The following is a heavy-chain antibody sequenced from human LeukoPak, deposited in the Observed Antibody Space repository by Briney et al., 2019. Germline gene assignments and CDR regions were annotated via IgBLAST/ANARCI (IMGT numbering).Heavy chain of an antibody. CDR3: AKYCSGVTCSGY. J-gene: IGHJ4*02. CDR2: ITESGDIT. Sequence: GASLRLSCAASGFTFRSYAMCWVRQAPGKGPEWASGITESGDITYYADSVQGRFIISRDNSKNTLSLQMNSLRVEDTATYYCAKYCSGVTCSGYWGQGTVVTVSS. CDR1: GFTFRSYA. D-gene: IGHD2-15*01. V-gene: IGHV3-23*01.